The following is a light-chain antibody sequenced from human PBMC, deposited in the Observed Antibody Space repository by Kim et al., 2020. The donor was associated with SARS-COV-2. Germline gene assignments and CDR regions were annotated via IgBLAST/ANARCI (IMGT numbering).Light chain of an antibody. CDR1: QGISSY. V-gene: IGKV1-8*01. CDR2: AAS. J-gene: IGKJ1*01. Sequence: ASTGDRVTITCRSSQGISSYLAWYQQKPGKAPKLLIYAASTLQSGVPSRFSGSGSGTDFTLTISCLQSEDFATYYCQQYYSYPPTFGQGTKVDIK. CDR3: QQYYSYPPT.